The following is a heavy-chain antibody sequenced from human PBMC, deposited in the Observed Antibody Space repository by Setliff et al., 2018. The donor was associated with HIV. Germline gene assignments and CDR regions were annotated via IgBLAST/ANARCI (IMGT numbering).Heavy chain of an antibody. V-gene: IGHV1-2*02. J-gene: IGHJ4*02. CDR1: GYSFTDFF. CDR2: ISPRNGDT. Sequence: ASVKVSCKASGYSFTDFFIHWVRQAPGQGLEWMGWISPRNGDTRITKTFRGRVTMTRDTSLNTASVEVSGLRSDDTAVYFFARQLSNSLDFWGQGTLVTVSS. D-gene: IGHD7-27*01. CDR3: ARQLSNSLDF.